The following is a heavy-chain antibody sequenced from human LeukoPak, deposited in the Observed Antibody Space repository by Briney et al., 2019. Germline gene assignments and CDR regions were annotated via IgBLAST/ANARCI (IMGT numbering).Heavy chain of an antibody. D-gene: IGHD6-19*01. CDR1: GFTFSSYE. CDR2: ISSSGSTI. J-gene: IGHJ4*02. Sequence: GGALRLSCAASGFTFSSYEMNWVRQAPGKGLEWVSYISSSGSTIYYADSVKGRFTISRHNPKNSLYLQMNSLRAEDTAVYYCAREIAVAGFDYWGQGTLVTVSS. CDR3: AREIAVAGFDY. V-gene: IGHV3-48*03.